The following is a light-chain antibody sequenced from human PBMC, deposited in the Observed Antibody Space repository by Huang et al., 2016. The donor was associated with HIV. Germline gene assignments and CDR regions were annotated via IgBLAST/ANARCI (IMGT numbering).Light chain of an antibody. V-gene: IGKV1-39*01. J-gene: IGKJ3*01. CDR3: QQSYDSHVFT. CDR2: AAS. Sequence: DFQMTQSPSSLSASVGDRVTITCRSSQDIRSHLNWYQQKPGQAPKLLIHAASRLQNGAPPRFSAYGSGTHFTLTINTLQPEDFATYYCQQSYDSHVFTFGPGTKVDVK. CDR1: QDIRSH.